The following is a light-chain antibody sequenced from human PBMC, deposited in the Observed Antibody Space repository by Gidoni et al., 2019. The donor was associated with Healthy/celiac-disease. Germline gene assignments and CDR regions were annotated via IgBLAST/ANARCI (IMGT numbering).Light chain of an antibody. Sequence: DIQMTQSPSSLSASVGDRVTITCRASQSISSYLNWYQKKPGKAPKLLSYAASRLQSGVPSRFSGSGSGTDFTLTISSLQPEDFATYYCQQSYSTPPTFGGGTKVEIK. CDR1: QSISSY. CDR3: QQSYSTPPT. V-gene: IGKV1-39*01. J-gene: IGKJ4*01. CDR2: AAS.